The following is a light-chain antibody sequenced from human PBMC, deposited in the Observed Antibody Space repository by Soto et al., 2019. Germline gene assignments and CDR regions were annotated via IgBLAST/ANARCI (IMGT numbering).Light chain of an antibody. J-gene: IGLJ2*01. CDR2: EVS. V-gene: IGLV2-14*01. CDR1: SSDVGGYNY. CDR3: CSYAGSSTAV. Sequence: QSALTQPASVSGSPGQSITISCTGTSSDVGGYNYVSWYQQHPGKAPKLMIYEVSNRPSGVSNRFSGSKSGNTASLTISGLQAEDEADYYCCSYAGSSTAVFGGGTK.